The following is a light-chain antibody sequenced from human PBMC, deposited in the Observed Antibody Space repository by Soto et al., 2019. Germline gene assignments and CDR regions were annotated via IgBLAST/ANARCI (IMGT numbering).Light chain of an antibody. CDR3: QQRSNWPLT. V-gene: IGKV4-1*01. CDR1: QSVLYNSNNKNY. CDR2: WAS. Sequence: DIVMTQSPDSLAVSLGERATINCKSSQSVLYNSNNKNYLAWYQQKPGQPPKLLIYWASTRESGVPDRFSGSGSGTDFTLIISNLQAEDVAVYYCQQRSNWPLTFGQGTRLEIK. J-gene: IGKJ5*01.